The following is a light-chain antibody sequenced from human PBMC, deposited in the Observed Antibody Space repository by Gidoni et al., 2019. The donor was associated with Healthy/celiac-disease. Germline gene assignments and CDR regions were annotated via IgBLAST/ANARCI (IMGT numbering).Light chain of an antibody. Sequence: DIQMTQSPSSLSASVGDRVTITCRASQSISIYLNWYQQKPVKAPKLLIYAASSLQSGVPSRFSGSGSGTDFTLTISSLQPEDFATYYCQQSYSTLLTFXPXTKVDIK. CDR1: QSISIY. J-gene: IGKJ3*01. CDR2: AAS. CDR3: QQSYSTLLT. V-gene: IGKV1-39*01.